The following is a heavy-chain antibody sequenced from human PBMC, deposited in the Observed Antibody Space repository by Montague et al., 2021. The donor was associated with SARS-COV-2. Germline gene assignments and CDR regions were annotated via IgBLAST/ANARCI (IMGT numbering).Heavy chain of an antibody. Sequence: SETLSLTCTVSGGSISSSSYYWGWIRQPPGKGLEWIGSIYYSGSTYYNPSLKSRVTISVDTSKNQFSLKLSSVTAADTAVYYCARHGNTHIAMIVVVIGYFDYWGQGTLVTVSS. V-gene: IGHV4-39*01. CDR2: IYYSGST. J-gene: IGHJ4*02. D-gene: IGHD3-22*01. CDR1: GGSISSSSYY. CDR3: ARHGNTHIAMIVVVIGYFDY.